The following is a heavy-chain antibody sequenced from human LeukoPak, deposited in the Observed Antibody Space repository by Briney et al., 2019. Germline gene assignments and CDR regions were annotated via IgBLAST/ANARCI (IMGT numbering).Heavy chain of an antibody. J-gene: IGHJ4*02. D-gene: IGHD3-22*01. Sequence: RPGGSLRLSCAASGFTFDDYGMSWVRQAPGKGLEWVSGINWNGGSTGYADCVKGRFTIARDNAKNSPYLQMNSLRAEDTALYYCAREKPFYDSSGYYYPIAFDYWGQGTLVTVSS. CDR1: GFTFDDYG. CDR3: AREKPFYDSSGYYYPIAFDY. V-gene: IGHV3-20*04. CDR2: INWNGGST.